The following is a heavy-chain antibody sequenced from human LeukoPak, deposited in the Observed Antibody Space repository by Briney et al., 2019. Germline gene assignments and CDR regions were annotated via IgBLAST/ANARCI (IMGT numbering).Heavy chain of an antibody. CDR3: AKLGVCSGGSCYAEYFQH. V-gene: IGHV3-23*01. CDR2: ISGSGGST. J-gene: IGHJ1*01. Sequence: SGGSLRLSCAASGFTFSSYAMSWVRQAPGKGLEWVSAISGSGGSTYYADSVKGRFTISRDNSKNTLYLQMNSLRAEDTAVYYCAKLGVCSGGSCYAEYFQHWGQGTLVTVSS. CDR1: GFTFSSYA. D-gene: IGHD2-15*01.